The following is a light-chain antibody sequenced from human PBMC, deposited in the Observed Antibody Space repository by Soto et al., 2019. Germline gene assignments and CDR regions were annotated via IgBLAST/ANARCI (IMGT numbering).Light chain of an antibody. V-gene: IGKV3-20*01. CDR2: GAS. Sequence: EIVMTQSPDTLSVSPGERATLSCMASQSLTNNYFAWYQQKPGRALRLLIFGASKRATGIPDRFSGSGSGRDFTLTISGLEPEDFAVYYCQQYGSSPLISFGQGTRLEIK. CDR3: QQYGSSPLIS. J-gene: IGKJ5*01. CDR1: QSLTNNY.